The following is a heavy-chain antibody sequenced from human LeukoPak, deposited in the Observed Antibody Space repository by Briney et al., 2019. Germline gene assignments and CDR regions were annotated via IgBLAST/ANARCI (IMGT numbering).Heavy chain of an antibody. CDR2: INPSGGST. J-gene: IGHJ3*02. D-gene: IGHD3-22*01. V-gene: IGHV1-46*01. CDR1: GYTFTGYY. Sequence: ASVTVSCTASGYTFTGYYMHWVRQAPGQGLEWMGIINPSGGSTSYAQKFQGRVTMTGDTSTSTVYMELSSLRSEDTAVYYCARGPPYTDYYYDSSGYYYSDAFDIWGQGTMVTVSS. CDR3: ARGPPYTDYYYDSSGYYYSDAFDI.